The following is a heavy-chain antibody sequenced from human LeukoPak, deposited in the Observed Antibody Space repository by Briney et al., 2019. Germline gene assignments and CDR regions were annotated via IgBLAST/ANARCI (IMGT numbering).Heavy chain of an antibody. J-gene: IGHJ6*02. CDR3: ARRSKGPADV. CDR1: GGSISGYY. D-gene: IGHD3-10*01. V-gene: IGHV4-59*01. CDR2: IYYSGNT. Sequence: SETLSLTCTVSGGSISGYYWSWIRQPPGKGLEWIGYIYYSGNTNYNPSLKSRVTISVDTSENQFSLKLSSVTAADTVVYYCARRSKGPADVWGQGTTVTVSS.